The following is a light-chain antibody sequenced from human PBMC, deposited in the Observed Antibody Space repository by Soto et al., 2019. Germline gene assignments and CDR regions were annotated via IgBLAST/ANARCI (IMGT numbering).Light chain of an antibody. CDR3: QQRSNWPPIT. Sequence: EIVWTQSPATLSLSPGERATISCRASQSVSSYLAWYQQKPGQAPRLLIYDASNRATGIPARFCGSGSGTDLTLTISSLEPEDFAVYYCQQRSNWPPITFGQGTRLEIK. J-gene: IGKJ5*01. CDR2: DAS. CDR1: QSVSSY. V-gene: IGKV3-11*01.